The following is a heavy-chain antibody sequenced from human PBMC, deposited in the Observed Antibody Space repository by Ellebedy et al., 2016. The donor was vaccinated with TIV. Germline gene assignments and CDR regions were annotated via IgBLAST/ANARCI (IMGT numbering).Heavy chain of an antibody. V-gene: IGHV3-23*01. J-gene: IGHJ3*01. CDR3: AKGKGNSDAFDL. CDR2: ISGNGVTT. Sequence: GESLKISXAVSGFTFSRNLMNWVRQAPGKGLEWVSSISGNGVTTYDADSVKGRFTISRDNSKNTLYLQMNGLRAEDTAMYYCAKGKGNSDAFDLWGQGTMVTVS. CDR1: GFTFSRNL.